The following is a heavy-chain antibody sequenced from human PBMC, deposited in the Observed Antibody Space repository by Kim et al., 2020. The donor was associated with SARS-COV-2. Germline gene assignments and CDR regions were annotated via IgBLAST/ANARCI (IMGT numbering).Heavy chain of an antibody. Sequence: ASVKVSCKVSGYTLTELSMHWVRQAPGKGLEWMGGFDPEDGETIYAQKFQGRVTMTEDTSTDTAYMELSSLRSEDTAVYYCATDLNRWSGYDFPYYGMDVWGQGTTVTVSS. CDR2: FDPEDGET. D-gene: IGHD5-12*01. CDR1: GYTLTELS. J-gene: IGHJ6*02. CDR3: ATDLNRWSGYDFPYYGMDV. V-gene: IGHV1-24*01.